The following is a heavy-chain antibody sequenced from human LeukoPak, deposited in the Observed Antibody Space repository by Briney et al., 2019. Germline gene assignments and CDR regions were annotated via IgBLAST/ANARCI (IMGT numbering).Heavy chain of an antibody. V-gene: IGHV3-74*01. CDR3: AKDGIVGATHPDY. CDR1: GFTFRNYY. J-gene: IGHJ4*02. CDR2: ISGDGSSI. Sequence: GGSLRLSCVASGFTFRNYYMHWVRQVPGKGLVWVSRISGDGSSIFYADSVKGRFTISRDNAKNSLYVQMNSLRADDSAVYYCAKDGIVGATHPDYWGQGTLVTVSS. D-gene: IGHD1-26*01.